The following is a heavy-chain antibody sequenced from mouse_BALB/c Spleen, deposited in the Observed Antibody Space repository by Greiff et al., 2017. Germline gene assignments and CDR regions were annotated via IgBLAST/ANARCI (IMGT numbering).Heavy chain of an antibody. CDR2: ISYDGSN. CDR1: GYSITSGYY. D-gene: IGHD2-5*01. Sequence: EVKLQESGPGLVKPSQSLSLTCSVTGYSITSGYYWNWIRQFPGNKLEWMGYISYDGSNNYNPSLKNRISITRDTSKNQFFLKLNSVTTEDTATYYCARLSNSLFDYWGQGTTLTVSS. V-gene: IGHV3-6*02. CDR3: ARLSNSLFDY. J-gene: IGHJ2*01.